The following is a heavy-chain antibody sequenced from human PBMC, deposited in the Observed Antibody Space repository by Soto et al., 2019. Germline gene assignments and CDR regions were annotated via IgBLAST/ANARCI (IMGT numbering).Heavy chain of an antibody. CDR3: ARGSGGSGSYYNVDSEYYFDY. J-gene: IGHJ4*02. CDR2: IKQDGSEK. CDR1: GFTFRSYW. Sequence: GGSLRLSCAASGFTFRSYWMSWVRQAPGKGLEWVANIKQDGSEKYYVDSVKGRFTISRDNAKNSLYLQMNSLRAEDTAVYYCARGSGGSGSYYNVDSEYYFDYWGQGTLVTVSS. D-gene: IGHD3-10*01. V-gene: IGHV3-7*01.